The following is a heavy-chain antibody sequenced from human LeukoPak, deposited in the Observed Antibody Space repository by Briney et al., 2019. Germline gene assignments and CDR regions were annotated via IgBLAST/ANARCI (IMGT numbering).Heavy chain of an antibody. D-gene: IGHD1-7*01. Sequence: SQTLSLTCAISGDSVSSNSAAWNWIRQSPSRGLEWLGRTYYRSKWYNDYAVSVKSRITINPDTSKNQFSLQLNSVTPEDTAVYYCARAYSRNTGTRKVRYFDYWGQGTLVTVSS. CDR3: ARAYSRNTGTRKVRYFDY. V-gene: IGHV6-1*01. CDR1: GDSVSSNSAA. J-gene: IGHJ4*02. CDR2: TYYRSKWYN.